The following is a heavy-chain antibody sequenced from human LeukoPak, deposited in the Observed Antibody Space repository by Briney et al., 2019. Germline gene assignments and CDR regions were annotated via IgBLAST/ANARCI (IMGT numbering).Heavy chain of an antibody. Sequence: PGGSLRLSCAASGFSFSSYWMHWVRQVPGRGPVWVSRINIDGRITTYADSVKGRLTISRDNAKNTLYLQMNSLRAEDTAVHYCTRGTLKGSSSSDYWGQGTLVTVSS. D-gene: IGHD6-6*01. CDR1: GFSFSSYW. CDR2: INIDGRIT. J-gene: IGHJ4*02. CDR3: TRGTLKGSSSSDY. V-gene: IGHV3-74*01.